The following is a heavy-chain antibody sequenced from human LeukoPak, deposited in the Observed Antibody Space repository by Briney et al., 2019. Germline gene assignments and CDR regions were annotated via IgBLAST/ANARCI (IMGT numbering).Heavy chain of an antibody. V-gene: IGHV3-23*01. J-gene: IGHJ4*02. Sequence: GGSLRLSCAASGFTFSSYGMSWVRQAPGKGLEWVSAISGSGGSTYYADSVKGRFTISRDNSKNTLYLQLYSPRAEDTAVCYCATVSVTTGYFDYWGQGTLVTVYS. CDR3: ATVSVTTGYFDY. CDR1: GFTFSSYG. D-gene: IGHD4-17*01. CDR2: ISGSGGST.